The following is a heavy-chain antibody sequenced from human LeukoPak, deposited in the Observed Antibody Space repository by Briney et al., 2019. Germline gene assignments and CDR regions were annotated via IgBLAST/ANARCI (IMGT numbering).Heavy chain of an antibody. CDR1: GFTFSSYG. J-gene: IGHJ3*02. CDR2: ISGSAYST. Sequence: GGSLRLSCAASGFTFSSYGLSWVRQAPGKGLEWVSHISGSAYSTYYADSVKGRFTISRDYSKNTLYLQMNSLRAEDTAVYYCAKDARDSSGYRGNAFDIWGQGTMVTVSS. D-gene: IGHD3-22*01. V-gene: IGHV3-23*01. CDR3: AKDARDSSGYRGNAFDI.